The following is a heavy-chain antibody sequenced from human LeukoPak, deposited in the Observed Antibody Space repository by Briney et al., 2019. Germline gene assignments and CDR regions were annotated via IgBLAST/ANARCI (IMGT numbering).Heavy chain of an antibody. Sequence: SETLSLTCSVVGGSLTSSNQYWGWIRQPPGKGLEWIGSIYYSGRTYYNPSLKSRVTISVDTSKNQFSLKLSSVTATDTAVYYCARGITGTTGANYYYYHMDVWGKGTTVTVSS. V-gene: IGHV4-39*07. CDR1: GGSLTSSNQY. CDR3: ARGITGTTGANYYYYHMDV. D-gene: IGHD1-7*01. J-gene: IGHJ6*03. CDR2: IYYSGRT.